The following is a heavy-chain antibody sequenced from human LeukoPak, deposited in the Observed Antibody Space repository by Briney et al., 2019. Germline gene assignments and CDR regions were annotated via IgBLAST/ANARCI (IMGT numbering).Heavy chain of an antibody. V-gene: IGHV3-30*03. CDR1: GFTFNNFG. CDR2: ISYDGSDK. D-gene: IGHD2-2*01. J-gene: IGHJ6*04. Sequence: GGPLRLSCAASGFTFNNFGLHWVRQAPGKGLEWVAFISYDGSDKNCVDSVKGRFTISRDNSKNTLYLQMNSLRVDDTAVYYCARPTILPAAAMDVWGKGTTVTVSS. CDR3: ARPTILPAAAMDV.